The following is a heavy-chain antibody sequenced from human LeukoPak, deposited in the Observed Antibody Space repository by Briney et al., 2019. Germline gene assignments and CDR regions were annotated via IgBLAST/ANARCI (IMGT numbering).Heavy chain of an antibody. D-gene: IGHD3-10*01. J-gene: IGHJ6*02. CDR1: GYTFTGYY. CDR2: INPNSGGT. V-gene: IGHV1-2*06. Sequence: GASVKVSCKASGYTFTGYYMHWVRQAPGQGLEWMGRINPNSGGTNYAQKFQGRVTMARDTSISTAYMELSRLRSDDTAVYYCARPVRGVKYYYYYGMDVWGQGTTVTVSS. CDR3: ARPVRGVKYYYYYGMDV.